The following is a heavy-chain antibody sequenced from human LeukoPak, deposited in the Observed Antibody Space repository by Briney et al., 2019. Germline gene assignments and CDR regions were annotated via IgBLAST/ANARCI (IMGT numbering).Heavy chain of an antibody. CDR3: ARDQWGYCSSTSCLTMDV. CDR2: IYYSGST. Sequence: SETLSLTCTVSGGSISSYYWSWIRQPPGKGLEWIGYIYYSGSTNYNPSLKSRVTISVDTSKNQFSLKLSSVTAADTAVYYCARDQWGYCSSTSCLTMDVWGKGTTVTVSS. J-gene: IGHJ6*03. V-gene: IGHV4-59*01. CDR1: GGSISSYY. D-gene: IGHD2-2*01.